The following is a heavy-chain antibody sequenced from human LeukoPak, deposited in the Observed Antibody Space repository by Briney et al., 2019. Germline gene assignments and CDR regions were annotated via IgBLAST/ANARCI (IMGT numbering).Heavy chain of an antibody. CDR3: ATDRDNSDWQKRFDS. CDR2: INQDASEI. Sequence: GGLRLSCAASGFTFSTYWMNWYRQAPGKGLEWVGNINQDASEINYVDSVRGRFTISRDNAKNSLHLQMNSLRAEDTAVYYCATDRDNSDWQKRFDSWGQGTLVTVSS. CDR1: GFTFSTYW. V-gene: IGHV3-7*01. D-gene: IGHD2-21*02. J-gene: IGHJ4*02.